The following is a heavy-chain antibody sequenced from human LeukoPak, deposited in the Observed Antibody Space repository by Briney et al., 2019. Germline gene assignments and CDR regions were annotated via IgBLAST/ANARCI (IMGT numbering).Heavy chain of an antibody. Sequence: SETLSLTYTLSGGSLSSYHWSWFRQPPGKVLEWMGHVFYTGKAAYNPSLTGRVTISVDTSKDQFSLRLASVTAADTAAYYCARLSRGAGAAKTFDYWGQGILVTVSS. V-gene: IGHV4-59*08. D-gene: IGHD6-13*01. CDR1: GGSLSSYH. CDR2: VFYTGKA. J-gene: IGHJ4*02. CDR3: ARLSRGAGAAKTFDY.